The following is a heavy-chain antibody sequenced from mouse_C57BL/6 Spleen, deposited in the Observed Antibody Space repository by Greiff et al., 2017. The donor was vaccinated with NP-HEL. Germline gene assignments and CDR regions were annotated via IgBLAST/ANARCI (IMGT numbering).Heavy chain of an antibody. D-gene: IGHD2-4*01. CDR1: GYTFTSYW. CDR3: ARGLRGWDY. Sequence: VQLQQPGAELVMPGASVKLSCKASGYTFTSYWMHWVKQRPGQGLEWIGEIDPSDSYTNYNQKFKGKSTLTVDKSSSTAYMQLSSLTSEDAAVYYCARGLRGWDYWGQGTTLTVSS. CDR2: IDPSDSYT. J-gene: IGHJ2*01. V-gene: IGHV1-69*01.